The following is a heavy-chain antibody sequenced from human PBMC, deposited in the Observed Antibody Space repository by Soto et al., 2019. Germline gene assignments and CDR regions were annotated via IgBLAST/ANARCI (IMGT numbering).Heavy chain of an antibody. Sequence: QVQLQQWGAGLLKPSETLSLTCAVYGESFPDYYWSWIRQPPGKGLEWIGEINHRGSTNYNPSLKSRVTIAVDTSKNQFSWKLTSVTAADTAVYYGGRGGGGHEYVWGSYRPFDFLGQGTLVTVSS. V-gene: IGHV4-34*01. D-gene: IGHD3-16*02. CDR3: GRGGGGHEYVWGSYRPFDF. J-gene: IGHJ4*02. CDR1: GESFPDYY. CDR2: INHRGST.